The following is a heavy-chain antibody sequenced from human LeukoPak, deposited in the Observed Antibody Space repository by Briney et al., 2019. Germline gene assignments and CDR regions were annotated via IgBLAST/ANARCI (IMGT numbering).Heavy chain of an antibody. J-gene: IGHJ3*02. CDR2: INHSGST. CDR3: AADGMFDAFDI. CDR1: GGSFSGYY. V-gene: IGHV4-34*01. D-gene: IGHD3-10*02. Sequence: SETLSLTCAVCGGSFSGYYWSWIRQPPGKGLEWIGEINHSGSTNYNPSLKSRVTISVDTSKNQFSLKLSSVTAADTAVYYCAADGMFDAFDIWGQGTMVTVSS.